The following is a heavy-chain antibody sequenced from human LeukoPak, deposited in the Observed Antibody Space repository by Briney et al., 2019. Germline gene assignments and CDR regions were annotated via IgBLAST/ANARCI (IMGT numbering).Heavy chain of an antibody. CDR3: ARGTYGGYAFDI. V-gene: IGHV3-30*14. D-gene: IGHD4-17*01. Sequence: GGSLRLSCAASGFTFSSYAMHWVRQAPGKGLEWVAVISYDGSNKYYADSVKGRFTISRDNSKNTLYLQMNSLRAEDTAVYYCARGTYGGYAFDIWGQGTMVTVSS. CDR2: ISYDGSNK. CDR1: GFTFSSYA. J-gene: IGHJ3*02.